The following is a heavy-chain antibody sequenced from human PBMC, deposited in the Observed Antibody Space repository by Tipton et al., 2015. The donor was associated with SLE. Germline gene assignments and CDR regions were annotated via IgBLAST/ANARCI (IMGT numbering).Heavy chain of an antibody. CDR1: GDSITSYY. Sequence: TLSLTCSVSGDSITSYYWSWFRQSTGRGLEWIGRVYSSGSANYNPALISRVTISVDTSKNQFSLKLTSLTAADTAVYYCARLASRVVPTAPFEYWGQGTLVTVSS. CDR2: VYSSGSA. V-gene: IGHV4-4*07. D-gene: IGHD2-2*01. J-gene: IGHJ4*02. CDR3: ARLASRVVPTAPFEY.